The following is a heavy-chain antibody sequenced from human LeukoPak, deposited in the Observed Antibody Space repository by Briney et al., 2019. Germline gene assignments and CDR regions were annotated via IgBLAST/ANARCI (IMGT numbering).Heavy chain of an antibody. CDR2: ISYDGSNK. CDR3: ARDVDTANNYYYYGMDV. V-gene: IGHV3-30*04. Sequence: PGGSLRLSCAASGFTFSSYAMHWVRQAPGKGLEWVAVISYDGSNKYYADSVKGRFTISRDNSKNTLYLQMNSLRAEDTAVYYCARDVDTANNYYYYGMDVWGQGTTVTVS. J-gene: IGHJ6*02. CDR1: GFTFSSYA. D-gene: IGHD5-18*01.